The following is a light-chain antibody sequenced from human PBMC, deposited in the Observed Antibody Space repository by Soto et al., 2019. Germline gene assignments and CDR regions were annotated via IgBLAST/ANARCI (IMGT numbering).Light chain of an antibody. J-gene: IGKJ3*01. V-gene: IGKV1-9*01. CDR1: QGISSY. Sequence: DIQLTQSPSFLSASVGDRVTITCRASQGISSYLAWYQQKPGKAPKLLIYAASTLQSGVPSRFSGSGSGTEFTLTNSSLQPEDFATYYCQQLGFTFGPGTKVDIK. CDR3: QQLGFT. CDR2: AAS.